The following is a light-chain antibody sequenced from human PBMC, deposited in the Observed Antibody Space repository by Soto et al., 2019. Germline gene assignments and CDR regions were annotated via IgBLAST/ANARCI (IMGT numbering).Light chain of an antibody. V-gene: IGKV1-27*01. CDR2: AAS. Sequence: DIQMTQSPSSLSASVRDRVTITCRASQGIDNYLAWYQQKLGRVPKLLIYAASTLQSGVPSRFSGSGSGTDFTLTISSLQPEDVATYYCQKYNNALHTFGPGTKVDIK. CDR3: QKYNNALHT. CDR1: QGIDNY. J-gene: IGKJ3*01.